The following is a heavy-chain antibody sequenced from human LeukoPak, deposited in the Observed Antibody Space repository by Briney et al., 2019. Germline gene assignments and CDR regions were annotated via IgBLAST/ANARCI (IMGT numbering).Heavy chain of an antibody. V-gene: IGHV1-24*01. CDR2: FDTEDGET. CDR1: GYTLSDLS. CDR3: AADTSRIPGIAVDGFDI. Sequence: ASLKVSCKVSGYTLSDLSMHWGREAPGKGLEWMGGFDTEDGETIYAQTFQDRVTMTEDTSTDTAYMELSSLRSEDTAVYYCAADTSRIPGIAVDGFDIWGQGTLVTVSS. J-gene: IGHJ3*02. D-gene: IGHD6-13*01.